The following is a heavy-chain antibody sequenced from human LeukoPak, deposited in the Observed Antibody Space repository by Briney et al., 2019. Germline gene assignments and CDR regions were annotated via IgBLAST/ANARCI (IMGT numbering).Heavy chain of an antibody. D-gene: IGHD2-21*02. CDR3: ARAYCGGDCLRGNYFDY. Sequence: SETLSLTCTVSGGSISSYYWSWIRQPPGKGLEWIGYIYYSGSTNYNPSLKSRVTISVDTSKNQFSLKLSSVTAADTAVYYCARAYCGGDCLRGNYFDYWGQGTLVTVSS. CDR1: GGSISSYY. J-gene: IGHJ4*02. V-gene: IGHV4-59*01. CDR2: IYYSGST.